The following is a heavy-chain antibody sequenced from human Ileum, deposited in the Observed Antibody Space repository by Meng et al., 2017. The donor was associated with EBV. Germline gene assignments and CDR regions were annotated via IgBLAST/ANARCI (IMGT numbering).Heavy chain of an antibody. CDR3: ARGHQTYHDY. CDR1: GYRFTSSA. V-gene: IGHV1-3*01. J-gene: IGHJ4*02. Sequence: QVLVVQSGTEVKKPGASVKVSCKASGYRFTSSAIHWVRQAPGQRLEWMGWVHAGNGDTKYSQNFQDRLTIARDTSANTAYMDLSSLRSEDTAVYYCARGHQTYHDYWGQGTLVTVSS. D-gene: IGHD2-2*01. CDR2: VHAGNGDT.